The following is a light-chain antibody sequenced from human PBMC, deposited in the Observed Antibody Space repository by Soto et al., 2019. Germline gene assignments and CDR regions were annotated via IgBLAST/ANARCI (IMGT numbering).Light chain of an antibody. CDR3: QQYNNWGLA. CDR1: ENVGTN. Sequence: IVMTQSPATLSVSPGDGVTLSCRASENVGTNLAWYQQKPGQAPRLLIYGSSTRATGIPATLSGSGSGTEFTLTISSLQSEESAIYYCQQYNNWGLAFGGGTKVDIK. V-gene: IGKV3D-15*01. CDR2: GSS. J-gene: IGKJ4*01.